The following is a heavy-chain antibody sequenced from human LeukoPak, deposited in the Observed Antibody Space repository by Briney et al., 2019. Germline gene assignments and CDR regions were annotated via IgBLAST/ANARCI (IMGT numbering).Heavy chain of an antibody. CDR1: GYSFTSYW. CDR3: ARQSRLAETWGWFDP. V-gene: IGHV5-51*01. D-gene: IGHD3-16*01. J-gene: IGHJ5*02. CDR2: IYPGDSDT. Sequence: GESLKISCKGSGYSFTSYWIGWVRQMPGKGLEWMGIIYPGDSDTRYSPSFQGQVTISADKSISTAYLQWSSLKASDTAMYYCARQSRLAETWGWFDPWGQGTLVTVSS.